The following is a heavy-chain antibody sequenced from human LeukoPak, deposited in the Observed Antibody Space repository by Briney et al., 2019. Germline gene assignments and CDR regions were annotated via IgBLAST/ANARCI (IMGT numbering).Heavy chain of an antibody. V-gene: IGHV3-7*01. CDR3: ARDYASDY. D-gene: IGHD3-10*01. CDR1: GITFSSYW. CDR2: IKRDGSEK. Sequence: GGSLRLSCLASGITFSSYWMSWVRQAPGKGLEWVANIKRDGSEKNYVDSVKGRFTISRDNAKNSLYLQMSSLRAEDTAVYYCARDYASDYWGQGTLVTVSS. J-gene: IGHJ4*02.